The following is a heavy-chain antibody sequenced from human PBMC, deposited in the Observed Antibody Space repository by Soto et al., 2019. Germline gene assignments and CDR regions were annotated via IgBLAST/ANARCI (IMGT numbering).Heavy chain of an antibody. J-gene: IGHJ6*02. CDR3: VKNRGNIGDYGMDV. V-gene: IGHV3-23*01. CDR1: GFPFSGYG. Sequence: EVHLLESGGGLVQPGGSLKLSCAASGFPFSGYGFSSYALTWVRQAPGKGLEWVSLIGGSGTITYFADSVKGRFTISRDNSKNTLYLQMSSLRVEDTAVYYCVKNRGNIGDYGMDVWGQGTTVTVSS. D-gene: IGHD2-15*01. CDR2: IGGSGTIT.